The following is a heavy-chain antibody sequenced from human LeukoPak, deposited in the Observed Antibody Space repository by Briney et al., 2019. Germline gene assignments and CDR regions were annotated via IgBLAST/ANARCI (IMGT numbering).Heavy chain of an antibody. CDR2: INTDGSIT. D-gene: IGHD3-10*01. Sequence: GGSLRLSCAASGFTFSDYWIHWVRQAPGRGLVWVSRINTDGSITNYADSVKGRFSISRDNAKNTLYLQMSSLRAEDTAVYYCARDRGPRTGFMVREAYDYWGQGTLVTVSS. CDR1: GFTFSDYW. V-gene: IGHV3-74*01. CDR3: ARDRGPRTGFMVREAYDY. J-gene: IGHJ4*02.